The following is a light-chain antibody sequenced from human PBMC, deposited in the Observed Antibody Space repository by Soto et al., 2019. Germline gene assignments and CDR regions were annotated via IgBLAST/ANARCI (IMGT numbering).Light chain of an antibody. V-gene: IGKV3-15*01. Sequence: EIVMTQSPATLSDSPGERATLACRASQSISNNVAWYQQKPGQAPRLLIYAASTRAIAIPARFSGSGSGTEFTLNISSLQSEDIALYYCEQCNNWPWTFGQGTKVEIK. CDR3: EQCNNWPWT. CDR2: AAS. CDR1: QSISNN. J-gene: IGKJ1*01.